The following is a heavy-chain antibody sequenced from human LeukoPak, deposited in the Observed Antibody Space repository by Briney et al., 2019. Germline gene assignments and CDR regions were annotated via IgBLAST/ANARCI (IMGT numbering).Heavy chain of an antibody. CDR3: ARDLVAAQRGGDY. Sequence: GGSLRLSCAASGFTFSIYWMSWVRQAPGKGLEWVANIKQDESGKYYVDSVKGRFTISRDNAKNSLYLHMNSLRAEDTAVYYCARDLVAAQRGGDYWGQGTLVTVSS. CDR1: GFTFSIYW. D-gene: IGHD2-15*01. J-gene: IGHJ4*02. CDR2: IKQDESGK. V-gene: IGHV3-7*01.